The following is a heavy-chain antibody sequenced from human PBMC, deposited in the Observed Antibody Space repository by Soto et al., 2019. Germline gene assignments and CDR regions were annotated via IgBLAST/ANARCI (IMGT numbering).Heavy chain of an antibody. Sequence: GESLKISCAASGFTFDDYTMHWVRQAPGKGLEWVSLISWDGGSTYYADSVKGRFPISRDNSKNSLYLQMNSLRTEDTALYYCAKGGYSYGLVDPDYWGQGTLVTVSS. CDR3: AKGGYSYGLVDPDY. V-gene: IGHV3-43*01. CDR2: ISWDGGST. D-gene: IGHD5-18*01. CDR1: GFTFDDYT. J-gene: IGHJ4*02.